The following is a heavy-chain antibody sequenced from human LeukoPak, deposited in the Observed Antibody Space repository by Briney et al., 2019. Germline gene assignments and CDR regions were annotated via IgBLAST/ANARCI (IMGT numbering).Heavy chain of an antibody. V-gene: IGHV4-59*01. J-gene: IGHJ4*02. D-gene: IGHD3-22*01. CDR2: IYYSGST. CDR1: GGSISSYY. Sequence: PSETLSLTCTVSGGSISSYYWSWIRQPPGKGPEWIGYIYYSGSTNYNPSLKSRVTISVDTSKNQFSLKLSSVTAADTAVYYCARASGEYYYDSSGYYDYWGQGTLVTVSS. CDR3: ARASGEYYYDSSGYYDY.